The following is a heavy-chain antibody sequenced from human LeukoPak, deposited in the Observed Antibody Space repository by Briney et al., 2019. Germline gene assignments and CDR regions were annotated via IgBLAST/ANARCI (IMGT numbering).Heavy chain of an antibody. V-gene: IGHV3-21*01. D-gene: IGHD6-19*01. Sequence: GGTLRLSCAASGFTFSTYGMSWVRQAPGKGLEWVSCISSSSSYIYYADSGKGRFTISRDNAKNSLYLQMNSLRAEDTAVYYCARVWTGQWPPHYYYMDVWGKGTTVTISS. J-gene: IGHJ6*03. CDR1: GFTFSTYG. CDR3: ARVWTGQWPPHYYYMDV. CDR2: ISSSSSYI.